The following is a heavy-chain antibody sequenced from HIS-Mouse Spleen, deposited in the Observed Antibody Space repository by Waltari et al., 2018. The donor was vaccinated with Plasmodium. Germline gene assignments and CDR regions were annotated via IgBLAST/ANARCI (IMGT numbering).Heavy chain of an antibody. CDR2: INHSGST. V-gene: IGHV4-34*01. Sequence: QVQLQQWGAGLLKPSETLSLTCAVYGGSFSGYYWSWIRQPPGKGLEWIGEINHSGSTNCTPSLKSPVTISVDTSKNQFSLKRSSVTASDTAVYYCARAPIRDAFDIWGQGTMVTVSS. J-gene: IGHJ3*02. D-gene: IGHD3-9*01. CDR1: GGSFSGYY. CDR3: ARAPIRDAFDI.